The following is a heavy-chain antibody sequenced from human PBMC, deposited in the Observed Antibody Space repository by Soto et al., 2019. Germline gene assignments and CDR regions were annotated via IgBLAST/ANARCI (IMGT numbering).Heavy chain of an antibody. CDR3: PRLPDINGWTFDY. J-gene: IGHJ4*02. V-gene: IGHV4-61*08. D-gene: IGHD3-9*01. CDR1: GASVSSDAYY. CDR2: IHPSGRT. Sequence: SETLSLTCIVSGASVSSDAYYWTWIRQSPGKGLEWIGYIHPSGRTNYNPSLKSRVTISLDTSKNQVSLRVTSVTAADTAVFYCPRLPDINGWTFDYWGQGTLVTVSS.